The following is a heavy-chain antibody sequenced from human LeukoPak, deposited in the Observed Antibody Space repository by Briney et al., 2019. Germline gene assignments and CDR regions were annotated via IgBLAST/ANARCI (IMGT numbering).Heavy chain of an antibody. V-gene: IGHV3-30*02. CDR2: IHADGNSK. Sequence: GGSLRLSCAASGFPFSSSGMHCVRQAPGKGLEWVTFIHADGNSKYYADSVEGRFTVSRDSPKNTLSLRKNSRRGEDTAFYYCARCLTAREHLQRWGRGSQVGVS. CDR3: ARCLTAREHLQR. CDR1: GFPFSSSG. D-gene: IGHD6-6*01. J-gene: IGHJ1*01.